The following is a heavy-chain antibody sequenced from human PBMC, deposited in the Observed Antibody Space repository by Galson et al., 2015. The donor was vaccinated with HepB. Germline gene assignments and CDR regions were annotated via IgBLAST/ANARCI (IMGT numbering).Heavy chain of an antibody. CDR3: ARPYCGGDCPRAAFDI. J-gene: IGHJ3*02. CDR1: GFTFSSYW. Sequence: SLRLSCAASGFTFSSYWMSWVRQAPGKGLEWVANIKQDGSEKYYVDSAKGRFTISRDKAKNSLYLQMNSLRAEDTAVYYCARPYCGGDCPRAAFDIWGQGTMVTVSS. D-gene: IGHD2-21*02. CDR2: IKQDGSEK. V-gene: IGHV3-7*03.